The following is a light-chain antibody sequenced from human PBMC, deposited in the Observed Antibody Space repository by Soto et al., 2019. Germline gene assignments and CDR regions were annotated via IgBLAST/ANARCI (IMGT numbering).Light chain of an antibody. CDR2: DIS. Sequence: IVLTQSPVTLSLSPGERAPLSCRASQNISSYLIWYQQKPGQAPRLLMYDISNRATGIPARFSGSGSGTDFTLTISSLEPEDLAVYYCQQRSNWPRTFGQGTKVDIK. CDR3: QQRSNWPRT. CDR1: QNISSY. J-gene: IGKJ1*01. V-gene: IGKV3-11*01.